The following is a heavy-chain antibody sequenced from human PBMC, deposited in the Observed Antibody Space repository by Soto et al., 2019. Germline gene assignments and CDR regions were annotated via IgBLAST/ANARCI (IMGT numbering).Heavy chain of an antibody. D-gene: IGHD4-17*01. Sequence: EMQLLESGGGLVQPGGSLRLSCAASGFTFSSYPMSWVRQPPGKGLEWVSGTSGSGGSTYYADSVKGRFTISRDNSKNTLYLQMNSLRAEDTAVYYCAKVKRGDYYGMDVWGQGTTVTVSS. CDR3: AKVKRGDYYGMDV. CDR1: GFTFSSYP. CDR2: TSGSGGST. V-gene: IGHV3-23*01. J-gene: IGHJ6*02.